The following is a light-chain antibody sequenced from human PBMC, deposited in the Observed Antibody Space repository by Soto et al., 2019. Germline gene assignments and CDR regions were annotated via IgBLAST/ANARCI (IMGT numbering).Light chain of an antibody. CDR3: QSYDSGLSGSGV. V-gene: IGLV1-40*01. CDR1: SSNIGAGYN. CDR2: TNS. Sequence: QSVLTQPPSVSGAPGQRVTISCTGSSSNIGAGYNVHWYQHLPGTAPKLLIYTNSNRPSGVPDRFSGSKSGTSASLAITGLQAEDEADDYCQSYDSGLSGSGVFGGGTKLTVL. J-gene: IGLJ2*01.